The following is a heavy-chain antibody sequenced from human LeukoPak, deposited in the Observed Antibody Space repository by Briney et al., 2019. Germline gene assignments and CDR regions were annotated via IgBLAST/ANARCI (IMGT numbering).Heavy chain of an antibody. D-gene: IGHD3-22*01. CDR1: GGSFSGYY. CDR2: INHSGST. Sequence: PSETLSLTCAVYGGSFSGYYWSWIPQPPGKGLEGVGEINHSGSTNYNPSLKSRVTISVDTSKNQFSLKLSSVTAADTAVYYCARAGHYTYYYDSSGLKGAFDIWGQGTMVTVSS. V-gene: IGHV4-34*01. J-gene: IGHJ3*02. CDR3: ARAGHYTYYYDSSGLKGAFDI.